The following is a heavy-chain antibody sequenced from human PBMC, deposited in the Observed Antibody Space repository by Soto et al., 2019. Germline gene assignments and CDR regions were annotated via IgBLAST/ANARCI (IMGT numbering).Heavy chain of an antibody. CDR3: VRDTMRASAAASLDY. Sequence: GGSLRLSCAASGFTFSTYEFNWVRQAPGRGLEWISYISVSGNIIKYAESMKGRFTISRDNAENSLHLHMSNLRVDDTALYFCVRDTMRASAAASLDYWGQGTQVTVSS. D-gene: IGHD2-2*01. CDR2: ISVSGNII. V-gene: IGHV3-48*03. CDR1: GFTFSTYE. J-gene: IGHJ4*02.